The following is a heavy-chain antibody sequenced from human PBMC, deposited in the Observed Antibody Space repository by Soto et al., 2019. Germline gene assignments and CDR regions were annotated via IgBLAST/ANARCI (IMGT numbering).Heavy chain of an antibody. CDR1: GFTFSSYG. J-gene: IGHJ4*02. Sequence: QVQLVESGGGVVQPGRSLRLSCVASGFTFSSYGMHWVRQAPGKGLEWVVIISYDGSNTYYADSVKGRFTISRDNSKNTLYLQMNSLRAEDTSVYYCAKEGGLSGSYYISSSYYFDYWGQGTLVTVSS. D-gene: IGHD1-26*01. CDR2: ISYDGSNT. V-gene: IGHV3-30*18. CDR3: AKEGGLSGSYYISSSYYFDY.